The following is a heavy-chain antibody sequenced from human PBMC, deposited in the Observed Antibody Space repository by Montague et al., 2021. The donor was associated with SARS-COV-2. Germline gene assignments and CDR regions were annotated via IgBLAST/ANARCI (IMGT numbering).Heavy chain of an antibody. CDR2: IPYSGST. CDR1: AGSISTNSYY. D-gene: IGHD3-10*01. Sequence: SETLSLTCTVSAGSISTNSYYCACIRQPPGKGLEWIGSIPYSGSTYLNSSLESRLTMSVDTSKNHFSLKLSSVTAAATAVYYCARLWDFYGSGSYKNSWFDPWGQGTRVTDSS. J-gene: IGHJ5*02. CDR3: ARLWDFYGSGSYKNSWFDP. V-gene: IGHV4-39*02.